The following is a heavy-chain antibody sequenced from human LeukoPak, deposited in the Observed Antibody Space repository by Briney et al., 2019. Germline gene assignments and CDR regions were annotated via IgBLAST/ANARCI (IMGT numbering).Heavy chain of an antibody. CDR1: GFSFTTYN. CDR2: ISYDGNIK. J-gene: IGHJ6*03. D-gene: IGHD5-12*01. Sequence: GTSLRLSCAASGFSFTTYNFHWVRQGPGEGLKWLAFISYDGNIKYADSVKGRFTISRDNSKNTLYLQMNSLRAEDTAVYYCAKEEVRWLRLFGYMDVWGKGTTVTVSS. V-gene: IGHV3-30*18. CDR3: AKEEVRWLRLFGYMDV.